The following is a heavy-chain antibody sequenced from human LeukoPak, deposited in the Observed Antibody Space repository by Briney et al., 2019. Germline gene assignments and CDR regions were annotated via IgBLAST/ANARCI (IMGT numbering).Heavy chain of an antibody. D-gene: IGHD3-3*01. CDR2: IRYDGSNK. CDR1: GFTFSSYG. Sequence: GGSLRLSCAASGFTFSSYGMHWVRQAPGKGLEWVAFIRYDGSNKYYADSVKGRFTISRDNSKNTLYLQMNSLRAEDTAVYYCAARPSVGIFGVARTGWFDPWGQGTLVTVSS. CDR3: AARPSVGIFGVARTGWFDP. J-gene: IGHJ5*02. V-gene: IGHV3-30*02.